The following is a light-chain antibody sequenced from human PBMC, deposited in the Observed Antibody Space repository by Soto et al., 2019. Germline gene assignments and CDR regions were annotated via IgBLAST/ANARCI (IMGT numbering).Light chain of an antibody. Sequence: DIVMTQSPDSLAVSLGERATINCKSNQSVLYSSNNKNYLAWYQQRPGQPPKLLIYWASTRESGVPDRFSGSGYGTYFTLTSTILQAEDVAVYYCQQYESTPPTFGQGTKLEIK. CDR1: QSVLYSSNNKNY. CDR2: WAS. V-gene: IGKV4-1*01. J-gene: IGKJ2*01. CDR3: QQYESTPPT.